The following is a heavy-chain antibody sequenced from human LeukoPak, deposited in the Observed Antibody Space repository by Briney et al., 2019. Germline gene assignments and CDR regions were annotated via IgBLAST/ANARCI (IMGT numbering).Heavy chain of an antibody. CDR1: GGTFSSYA. CDR3: ARDEGILEGVPRYYMDV. V-gene: IGHV1-69*05. CDR2: IIPIFGTA. Sequence: ASVKVSCKASGGTFSSYAISWVRQAPGQGLEWMGGIIPIFGTANYAQKFQGRVTITTDESTSTAYMELSSLRSEDTAVYYCARDEGILEGVPRYYMDVWGKGTAVTVSS. J-gene: IGHJ6*03. D-gene: IGHD1-14*01.